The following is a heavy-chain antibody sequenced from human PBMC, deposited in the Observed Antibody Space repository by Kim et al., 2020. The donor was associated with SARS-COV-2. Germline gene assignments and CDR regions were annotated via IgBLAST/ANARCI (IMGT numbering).Heavy chain of an antibody. V-gene: IGHV3-11*05. CDR1: GFTFSDYY. CDR2: ISSSSSYT. Sequence: GGSLRLSCAASGFTFSDYYMSWIRQAPGKGLEWVSYISSSSSYTNYADSVKGRFTISRDNAKNSLYLQMNSLRAEDTAVYYCARVSVTKIAAYYYYGMDVWGQGTTVTVSS. CDR3: ARVSVTKIAAYYYYGMDV. J-gene: IGHJ6*02. D-gene: IGHD2-15*01.